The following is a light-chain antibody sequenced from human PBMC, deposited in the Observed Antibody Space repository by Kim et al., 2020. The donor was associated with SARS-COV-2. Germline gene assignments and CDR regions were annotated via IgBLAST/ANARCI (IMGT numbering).Light chain of an antibody. J-gene: IGKJ2*01. CDR1: QNKNSR. CDR3: QQYKDYSAT. CDR2: GAS. V-gene: IGKV1-5*03. Sequence: GDSVTMTARDSQNKNSRMAWYQEKTGKVPTLLIYGASTLESGVTSRFSGRRSGTEFTLTISSLQPDDFATYYCQQYKDYSATFGQGTKREIK.